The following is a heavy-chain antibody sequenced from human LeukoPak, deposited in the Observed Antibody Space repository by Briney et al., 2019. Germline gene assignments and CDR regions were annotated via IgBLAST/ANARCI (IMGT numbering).Heavy chain of an antibody. CDR2: IYLYGTT. D-gene: IGHD2-2*01. V-gene: IGHV4-4*02. CDR1: IGSISSSMW. Sequence: SETLSLTCSVSIGSISSSMWWSWVRQSPVKGLEWIGEIYLYGTTNYNPSFTSRVTMSVDRSRNQFSLKLTSVTAADTAVYYCARDDWIPGSCPSSSNCLDAFDIWGQGTMVIVSS. J-gene: IGHJ3*02. CDR3: ARDDWIPGSCPSSSNCLDAFDI.